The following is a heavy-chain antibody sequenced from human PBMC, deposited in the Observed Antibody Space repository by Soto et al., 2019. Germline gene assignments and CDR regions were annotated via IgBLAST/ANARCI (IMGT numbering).Heavy chain of an antibody. Sequence: EASVKVSCKSSGYTFTSYGISWVRQAPGQGLEWMGWISAYNGNTNYAQKLQGRVTMTTDTSTSTAYMELRSLRSDDTAVYYCARDRDGVDSSGYYYGVFDYWGQGTLVTVSS. CDR2: ISAYNGNT. D-gene: IGHD3-22*01. CDR1: GYTFTSYG. CDR3: ARDRDGVDSSGYYYGVFDY. J-gene: IGHJ4*02. V-gene: IGHV1-18*04.